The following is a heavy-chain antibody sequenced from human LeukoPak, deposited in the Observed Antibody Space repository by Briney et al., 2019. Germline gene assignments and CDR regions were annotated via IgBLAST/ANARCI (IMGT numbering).Heavy chain of an antibody. V-gene: IGHV4-39*07. D-gene: IGHD1-1*01. CDR2: IYYSGST. CDR3: ARDGVRRYSDY. J-gene: IGHJ4*02. Sequence: SETLSLTCTVSGGSISSSSYYWGWIRQPPGKGLEWIGSIYYSGSTYYNPSLKSRVTISIDTSKNQFSLKLSSVTAADTAGYYCARDGVRRYSDYWGQGTLVTVSS. CDR1: GGSISSSSYY.